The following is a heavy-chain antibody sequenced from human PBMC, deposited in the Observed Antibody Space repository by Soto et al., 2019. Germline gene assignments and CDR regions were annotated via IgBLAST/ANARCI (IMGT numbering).Heavy chain of an antibody. Sequence: PGGSLRLSCAASGFTFSSYWMSWVRQAPGEGLEWVANIKQDGSEKYYVDSVKGRFTISRDNAKNSLYLQMNSLRAEDTAVYYCARDMDCSSTSCYTELYYYYGMDVWGQGTTVTVSS. J-gene: IGHJ6*02. V-gene: IGHV3-7*03. D-gene: IGHD2-2*02. CDR1: GFTFSSYW. CDR3: ARDMDCSSTSCYTELYYYYGMDV. CDR2: IKQDGSEK.